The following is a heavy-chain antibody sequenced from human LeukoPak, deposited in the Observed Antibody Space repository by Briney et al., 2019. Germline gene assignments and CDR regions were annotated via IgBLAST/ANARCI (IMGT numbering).Heavy chain of an antibody. CDR1: GFTFSSYE. Sequence: PGGSLRLSCAASGFTFSSYEMNWARQAPGKGLEWVSYISSRGSTTYYAGSVKGRFTISRDNAKNSLYLQMNSLRAEDTAVYYCARDYYGSGSYLPWGQGTLVTVSS. D-gene: IGHD3-10*01. V-gene: IGHV3-48*03. J-gene: IGHJ5*02. CDR3: ARDYYGSGSYLP. CDR2: ISSRGSTT.